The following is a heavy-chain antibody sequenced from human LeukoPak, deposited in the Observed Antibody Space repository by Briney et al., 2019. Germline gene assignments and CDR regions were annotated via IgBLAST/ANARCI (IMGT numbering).Heavy chain of an antibody. J-gene: IGHJ4*02. CDR3: ARGYLEWLLYLDY. V-gene: IGHV4-59*01. CDR2: IYYSGST. CDR1: GGFISSYY. Sequence: SKTLSLICTVSGGFISSYYWSWIRQPPGKGLEWIGYIYYSGSTNYNPFLKSRVTISVDTSKTQFSLKLSSVTAADTAVYYCARGYLEWLLYLDYWGQGTLVTVSS. D-gene: IGHD3-3*01.